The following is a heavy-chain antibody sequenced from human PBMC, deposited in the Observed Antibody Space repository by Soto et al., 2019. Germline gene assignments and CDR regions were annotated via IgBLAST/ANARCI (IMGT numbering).Heavy chain of an antibody. J-gene: IGHJ5*02. CDR2: IYYSGST. Sequence: SETLSLTCTVSGGSISSYYWSWIRQPPGKGLEWIGYIYYSGSTNYNPSLKSRVTISVDTSKNQFSLKLSSVTAADTAVYYCARDIMGTNWFDPWGQGTLVTVSS. CDR3: ARDIMGTNWFDP. V-gene: IGHV4-59*01. D-gene: IGHD3-16*01. CDR1: GGSISSYY.